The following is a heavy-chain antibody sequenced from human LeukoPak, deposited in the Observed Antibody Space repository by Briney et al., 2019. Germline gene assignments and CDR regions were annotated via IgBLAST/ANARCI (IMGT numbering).Heavy chain of an antibody. J-gene: IGHJ4*02. V-gene: IGHV4-4*07. D-gene: IGHD6-19*01. Sequence: SETLSLTCTVSGDSIINYYWSWIRQPAGKELEWIGRFYISGSTNYKPSLKSRVTISVDKSKNQFSLKVRSVTAADTAVYYCARGEWLAGAFDYWGQGSLVTVSS. CDR2: FYISGST. CDR1: GDSIINYY. CDR3: ARGEWLAGAFDY.